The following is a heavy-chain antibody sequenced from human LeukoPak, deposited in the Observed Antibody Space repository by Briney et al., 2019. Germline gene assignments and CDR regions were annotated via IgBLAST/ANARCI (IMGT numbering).Heavy chain of an antibody. Sequence: SVKVSCKASGGTFSSYAISWVRQAPGQGLEWMGGIIPIFGTANYAQKFQGRVTITADESTSTAYMELSSLRSEDTAAYYCAREGYCSSTSCLCYYYGMDVWGQGTTVTVSS. CDR2: IIPIFGTA. CDR1: GGTFSSYA. CDR3: AREGYCSSTSCLCYYYGMDV. J-gene: IGHJ6*02. V-gene: IGHV1-69*01. D-gene: IGHD2-2*01.